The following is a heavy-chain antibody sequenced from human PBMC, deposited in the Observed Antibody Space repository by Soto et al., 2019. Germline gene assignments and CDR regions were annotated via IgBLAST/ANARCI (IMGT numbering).Heavy chain of an antibody. CDR3: ARDMEKVGGSEGFHY. CDR1: GDTFTANY. V-gene: IGHV1-2*02. Sequence: SVKVSCKASGDTFTANYIHWVRQATGQGFEWMGWINPKSGGTEYPQKSQGRVTMTRDSSLSRVYMTLSRLTSEYTAVYYCARDMEKVGGSEGFHYWGQGGLVTVSS. D-gene: IGHD1-26*01. J-gene: IGHJ4*02. CDR2: INPKSGGT.